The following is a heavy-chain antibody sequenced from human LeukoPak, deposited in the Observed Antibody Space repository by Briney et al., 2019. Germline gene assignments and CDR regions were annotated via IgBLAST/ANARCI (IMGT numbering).Heavy chain of an antibody. Sequence: ASVKVSCKAPGYTFTGYYMHWVRQAPGQGLEWMGWMNPNSGDTKYAQKFQGRVTMTRDTSISTAYMDLSRLTSDDTAVYYCARALVPATHRLSSWGQGTLVTVSS. CDR3: ARALVPATHRLSS. CDR2: MNPNSGDT. J-gene: IGHJ5*02. CDR1: GYTFTGYY. V-gene: IGHV1-2*02. D-gene: IGHD2-2*01.